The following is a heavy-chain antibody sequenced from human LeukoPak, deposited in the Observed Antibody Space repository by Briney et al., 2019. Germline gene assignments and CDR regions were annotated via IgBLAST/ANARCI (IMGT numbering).Heavy chain of an antibody. CDR3: ARGLDTAMVYFDY. CDR2: IYYSGST. CDR1: GGSISSYY. V-gene: IGHV4-59*12. Sequence: SETLSLTCTVSGGSISSYYWSWIRQPPGKGLEWIGYIYYSGSTNYNPSLKSRVTISVDTSKNQFSLKLSSVTAADTAVYYCARGLDTAMVYFDYWGQGTLVTVSS. D-gene: IGHD5-18*01. J-gene: IGHJ4*02.